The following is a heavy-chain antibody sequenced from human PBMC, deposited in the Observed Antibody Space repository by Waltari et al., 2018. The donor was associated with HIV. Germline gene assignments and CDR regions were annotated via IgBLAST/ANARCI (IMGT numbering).Heavy chain of an antibody. J-gene: IGHJ5*02. CDR1: FDDYA. D-gene: IGHD3-10*02. V-gene: IGHV3-9*01. CDR2: ISWRSGNI. CDR3: ARGPMYKWFDP. Sequence: FDDYAMHWVRQAPGKGLEWVSGISWRSGNIAYADSVRGRFTISRDNAKNSLYLRMNSLRPDDTGFYYCARGPMYKWFDPWGQGTLVTVSS.